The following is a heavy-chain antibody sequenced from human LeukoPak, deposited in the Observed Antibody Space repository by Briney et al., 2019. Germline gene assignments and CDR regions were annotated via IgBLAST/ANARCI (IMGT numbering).Heavy chain of an antibody. V-gene: IGHV3-23*01. J-gene: IGHJ5*02. CDR3: AKDLVRLAAAAYKWFDP. Sequence: PGGSLRLSCAASGFTFSSYAMSWVRQAPGKGLEWVSAISGSGGSTYYADSVKGRFTISRDNSKNTLYLQMNSLRAEDTAVYYCAKDLVRLAAAAYKWFDPWGQGTLVTVSS. D-gene: IGHD6-13*01. CDR1: GFTFSSYA. CDR2: ISGSGGST.